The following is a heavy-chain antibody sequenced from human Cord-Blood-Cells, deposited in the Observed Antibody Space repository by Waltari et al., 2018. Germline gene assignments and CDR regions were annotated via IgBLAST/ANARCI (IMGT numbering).Heavy chain of an antibody. V-gene: IGHV5-51*01. J-gene: IGHJ6*02. Sequence: EVQLVQSGAEVKKPGESLKISCKGSGYSFTSYWIGCVPQMPGKGLEWMGIIYPGDSDTRYSPSFQGQVTISADKSISTAYLQWSSLKASDTAMYYCARPNWNDYYYYGMDVWGQGTTVTVSS. CDR1: GYSFTSYW. CDR2: IYPGDSDT. D-gene: IGHD1-20*01. CDR3: ARPNWNDYYYYGMDV.